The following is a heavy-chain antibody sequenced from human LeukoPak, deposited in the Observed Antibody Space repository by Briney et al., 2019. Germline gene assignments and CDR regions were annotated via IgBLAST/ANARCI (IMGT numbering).Heavy chain of an antibody. V-gene: IGHV3-7*01. Sequence: PGGSLRLSCAASGFTFSSYWMSWVRQAPGKGLEWVANIKQDGSEKYYVNSAKGRFTISRDNAKNSLYLQMNSLRAEDTAVYYCARDRTYGDYGSWGQGTLVTVSS. CDR2: IKQDGSEK. D-gene: IGHD4-17*01. CDR1: GFTFSSYW. CDR3: ARDRTYGDYGS. J-gene: IGHJ5*02.